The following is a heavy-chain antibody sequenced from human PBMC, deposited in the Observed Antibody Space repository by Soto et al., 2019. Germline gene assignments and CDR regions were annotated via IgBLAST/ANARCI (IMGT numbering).Heavy chain of an antibody. D-gene: IGHD2-15*01. J-gene: IGHJ4*02. V-gene: IGHV4-59*08. CDR2: IYYSGST. CDR1: GGSISSYY. Sequence: PSETLSLTCTVSGGSISSYYWSWIRQPPGKGLEWIGYIYYSGSTNYNPSLKSRVTISVDTSKNQFSLKLNSMTAADTAVYYCAGRYGGTFDYWGQGTLVTVSS. CDR3: AGRYGGTFDY.